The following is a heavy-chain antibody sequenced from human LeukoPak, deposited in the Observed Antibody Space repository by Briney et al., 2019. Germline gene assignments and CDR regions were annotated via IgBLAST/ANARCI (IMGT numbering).Heavy chain of an antibody. Sequence: SETLSLTCTVSGGSISSYYWSWIRQPPGKGLEWIGYIYYSGSTNYNPSLKSRVTISVDTSKNQFSLKLSSVTAADTAVYYCARDLDSGYDNDAFDIWGQGTMVTVSS. D-gene: IGHD5-12*01. CDR1: GGSISSYY. CDR2: IYYSGST. V-gene: IGHV4-59*12. CDR3: ARDLDSGYDNDAFDI. J-gene: IGHJ3*02.